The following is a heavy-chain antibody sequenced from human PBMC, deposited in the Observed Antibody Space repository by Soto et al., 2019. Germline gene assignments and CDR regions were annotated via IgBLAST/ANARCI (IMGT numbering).Heavy chain of an antibody. CDR1: GFTFSSYG. CDR3: ARVPYSRSWYEAYFDY. V-gene: IGHV3-33*01. J-gene: IGHJ4*02. Sequence: HPGGSLRLSCAASGFTFSSYGMHWVRQAPGKGLEWVAVIWYDGSNKYYADSVKGRFTISRDNSKNTLYLQMNSLRAEDTAVYYCARVPYSRSWYEAYFDYWGQGTLVTVSS. D-gene: IGHD6-13*01. CDR2: IWYDGSNK.